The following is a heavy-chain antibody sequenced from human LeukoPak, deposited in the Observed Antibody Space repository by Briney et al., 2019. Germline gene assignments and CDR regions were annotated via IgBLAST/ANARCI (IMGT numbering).Heavy chain of an antibody. J-gene: IGHJ4*02. CDR2: IYHSGST. Sequence: SETLSLTCAVSGGSISSGGYSWSWIRQPPGKGLEWIGYIYHSGSTYYNPSLKSRVTISVDRSKNQFSLKLSSVTAADTAVYYCAALGVTAAYGGQGTLVTVSS. V-gene: IGHV4-30-2*01. D-gene: IGHD2-21*02. CDR1: GGSISSGGYS. CDR3: AALGVTAAY.